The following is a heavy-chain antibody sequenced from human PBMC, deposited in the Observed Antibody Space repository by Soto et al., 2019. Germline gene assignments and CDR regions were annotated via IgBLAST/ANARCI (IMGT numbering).Heavy chain of an antibody. V-gene: IGHV3-30-3*01. Sequence: GGSLRLSCAASGFTFSSYAMHWVRQAPGKGLEWVAVISYDGSNKYYADSVKGRFTISRDNSKNTLYLQMNSLRAEDTAVYYCARERGTAARRIGRNPDYYYGMDVWGQGTTVTVSS. J-gene: IGHJ6*02. CDR2: ISYDGSNK. D-gene: IGHD6-6*01. CDR1: GFTFSSYA. CDR3: ARERGTAARRIGRNPDYYYGMDV.